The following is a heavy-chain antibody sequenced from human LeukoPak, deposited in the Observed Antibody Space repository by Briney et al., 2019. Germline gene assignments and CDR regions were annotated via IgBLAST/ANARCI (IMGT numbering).Heavy chain of an antibody. CDR2: ISWNSGSI. CDR3: AKDITPAVAGTVDY. J-gene: IGHJ4*02. Sequence: GGSLRLSCAASGFTFDDYAMRWVQQAPGKGLEWVSGISWNSGSIGYADSVKGRFTISRDNAKNSLYLQMNSLRAEDTALYYCAKDITPAVAGTVDYWGQGTLVTVSS. CDR1: GFTFDDYA. D-gene: IGHD6-19*01. V-gene: IGHV3-9*01.